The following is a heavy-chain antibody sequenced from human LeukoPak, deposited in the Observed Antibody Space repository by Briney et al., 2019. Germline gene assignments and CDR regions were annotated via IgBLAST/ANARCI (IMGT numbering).Heavy chain of an antibody. CDR3: ARALYYYDSSGPYYFDY. J-gene: IGHJ4*02. V-gene: IGHV1-18*01. Sequence: ASVKVSCKASGYTFTSTGICWVRQAPGQGLEWMGWISAYNGNTNYAQKLQGRVTMTTDTSTSTAYMELRSLRSDDTAVYYCARALYYYDSSGPYYFDYWGQGTLVTVSS. CDR2: ISAYNGNT. D-gene: IGHD3-22*01. CDR1: GYTFTSTG.